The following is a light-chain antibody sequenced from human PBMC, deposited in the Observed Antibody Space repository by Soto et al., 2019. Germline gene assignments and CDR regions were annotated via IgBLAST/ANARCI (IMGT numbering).Light chain of an antibody. CDR3: AAWDDSLTGPV. J-gene: IGLJ1*01. CDR1: RSDIGSNS. CDR2: NDN. Sequence: QSVLTQPPSASGTPGQTVTISSSGSRSDIGSNSVSWYQHLPGTAPKLLIYNDNQRPSGVPDRFSGSRSGTSASRAISGLQSEDEADYYCAAWDDSLTGPVFGTVTKVTVL. V-gene: IGLV1-44*01.